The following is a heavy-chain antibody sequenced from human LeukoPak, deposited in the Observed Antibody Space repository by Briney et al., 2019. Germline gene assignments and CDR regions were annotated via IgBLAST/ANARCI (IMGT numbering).Heavy chain of an antibody. J-gene: IGHJ4*02. CDR1: GFTFSNYW. V-gene: IGHV3-7*01. D-gene: IGHD6-13*01. Sequence: GGSLRLSCAASGFTFSNYWMSWVRQAPGKGLEWVANIKQDGSEKYYVDSVKGRFTISRDNAKNSLYLQMNSLRAEDTAVYYCARVPASSWSHYFDYWGQGTLVTVSS. CDR3: ARVPASSWSHYFDY. CDR2: IKQDGSEK.